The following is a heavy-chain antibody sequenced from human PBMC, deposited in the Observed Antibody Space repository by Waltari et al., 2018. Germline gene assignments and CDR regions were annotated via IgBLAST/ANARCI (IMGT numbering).Heavy chain of an antibody. CDR2: IYYSGST. V-gene: IGHV4-59*01. Sequence: QVQLQESGPGLVKPSETLSLTCTVSGGSISSYYWSWIRQPPGQGLEWIGYIYYSGSTTSDPALNSRVTISLDTSKNQFSLKLSSVTAADTAVYYCARINIVVVPAAIVRWFDPWGQGTLVTVSS. J-gene: IGHJ5*02. CDR1: GGSISSYY. CDR3: ARINIVVVPAAIVRWFDP. D-gene: IGHD2-2*02.